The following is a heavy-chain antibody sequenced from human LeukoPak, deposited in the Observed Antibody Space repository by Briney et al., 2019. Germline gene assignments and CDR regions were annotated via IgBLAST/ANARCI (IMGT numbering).Heavy chain of an antibody. Sequence: PSETLSLTCSVSGGSNSSSNSYWGWIRQPPGKGLEWIGTLSYDGNTFYNPSLKSRITISVDTSKSQFSLRLSSVTAADTALYYCASHIQGTNVCDYWGQGTLVTVPS. CDR1: GGSNSSSNSY. CDR2: LSYDGNT. V-gene: IGHV4-39*01. CDR3: ASHIQGTNVCDY. J-gene: IGHJ4*02. D-gene: IGHD2-21*01.